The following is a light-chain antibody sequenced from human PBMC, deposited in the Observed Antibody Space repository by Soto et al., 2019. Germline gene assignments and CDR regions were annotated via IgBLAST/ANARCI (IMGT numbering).Light chain of an antibody. CDR3: QHADSFPLIT. Sequence: EIVVTQSPATLSLSPGERATLSCRASQSVSIYLAWYQQKPGQAPRLLIYDTSNRATGIPARFSDSGSGTDFTLTISSLQPEDFATYYCQHADSFPLITFGQGTRLEI. J-gene: IGKJ5*01. CDR1: QSVSIY. V-gene: IGKV3-11*01. CDR2: DTS.